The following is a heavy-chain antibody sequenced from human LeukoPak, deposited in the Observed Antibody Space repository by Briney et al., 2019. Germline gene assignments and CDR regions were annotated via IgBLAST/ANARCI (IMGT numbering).Heavy chain of an antibody. CDR1: GYTFTSYG. J-gene: IGHJ4*02. CDR2: IGAYNGNT. CDR3: ARGDTRGSGWHQPFDY. D-gene: IGHD6-19*01. Sequence: ASVKVSCKASGYTFTSYGISWVRQAPGQGLEWMGWIGAYNGNTNYAQKLQGRVTMTTDTSTSTAYMELRSLRSDDTAVYYCARGDTRGSGWHQPFDYWGQGTLVTVSS. V-gene: IGHV1-18*01.